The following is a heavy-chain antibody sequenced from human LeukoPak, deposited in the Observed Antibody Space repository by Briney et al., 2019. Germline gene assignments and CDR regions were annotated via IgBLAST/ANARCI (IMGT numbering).Heavy chain of an antibody. V-gene: IGHV4-4*07. Sequence: SETLSLTCTVSGGSISSYYWSWIRQPAGTALEWIGRIYTSGTITYNPSLKSRVTMSVDTSKNQFSLKLSSVTAADTAVYYCARDSGTTGEVKFDPWGQGTLVTISS. CDR2: IYTSGTI. CDR3: ARDSGTTGEVKFDP. D-gene: IGHD3-10*01. CDR1: GGSISSYY. J-gene: IGHJ5*02.